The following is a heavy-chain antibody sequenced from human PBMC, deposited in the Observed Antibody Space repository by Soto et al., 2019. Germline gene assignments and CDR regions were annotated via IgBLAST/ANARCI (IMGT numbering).Heavy chain of an antibody. CDR3: ARDSPLAAPCSVWFDN. Sequence: SESLALTCTVSGVSISSSYWRWFRQPPGKGLEWIVYIYDSGSTYYNPSLKSRVTISVDTSKNQFSLKLSSVTAADTAVYYCARDSPLAAPCSVWFDNWCQGTLVTVSS. J-gene: IGHJ5*02. D-gene: IGHD2-15*01. V-gene: IGHV4-59*01. CDR2: IYDSGST. CDR1: GVSISSSY.